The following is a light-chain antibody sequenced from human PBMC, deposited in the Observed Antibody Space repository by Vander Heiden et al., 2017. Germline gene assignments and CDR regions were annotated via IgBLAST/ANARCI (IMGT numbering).Light chain of an antibody. V-gene: IGKV1-39*01. CDR2: AAS. J-gene: IGKJ1*01. CDR3: QQRDSTLTWT. CDR1: QSISSY. Sequence: DIQMTQSPSSLSASVGDRVTITCRASQSISSYLNWYQQKPGKAPKLLIYAASSLQSGVPSRFSGSGSGTDFTLTISSLQPEDFATYYCQQRDSTLTWTFGQGTKVEIK.